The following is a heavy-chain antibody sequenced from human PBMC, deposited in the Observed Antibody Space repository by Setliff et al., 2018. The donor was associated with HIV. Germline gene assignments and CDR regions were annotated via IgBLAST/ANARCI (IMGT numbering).Heavy chain of an antibody. CDR2: ISYDGSNK. J-gene: IGHJ4*02. Sequence: PGGSLRLSCAASGFTFSSYAMHWVRQAPGKGLEWVAVISYDGSNKYYADSVKGRFTISRDNAKNSLYLQMNSLRAEDTAAYYCARDQGAGTYYWGQGTLVTVSS. V-gene: IGHV3-30-3*01. CDR1: GFTFSSYA. CDR3: ARDQGAGTYY. D-gene: IGHD6-13*01.